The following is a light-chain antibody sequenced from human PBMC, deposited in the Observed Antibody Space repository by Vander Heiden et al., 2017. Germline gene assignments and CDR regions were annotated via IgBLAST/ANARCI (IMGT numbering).Light chain of an antibody. CDR3: QHYNNYPYT. J-gene: IGKJ2*01. V-gene: IGKV1-5*03. Sequence: DIQMTQSPSTLSASVGDRVTITCRASHSISSWLACYQQKPVKAPNLLIYKASSLQSGVPSRFSGSGSGTEFTLTISSLQPDDFATYYCQHYNNYPYTFGQGTKLEIK. CDR2: KAS. CDR1: HSISSW.